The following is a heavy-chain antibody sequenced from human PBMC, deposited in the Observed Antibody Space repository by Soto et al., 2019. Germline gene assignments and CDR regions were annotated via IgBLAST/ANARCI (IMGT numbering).Heavy chain of an antibody. CDR1: GGTFSGDV. CDR2: VVHLFGTT. CDR3: ATHGLGVSSPHYFDN. V-gene: IGHV1-69*01. D-gene: IGHD3-16*01. Sequence: QLVQSGSEVKKPGSSVKVSCQASGGTFSGDVVTWVRKAPGQGLEWMGEVVHLFGTTNYAQRFSCRITITAEESTSPASMELRTLSSDDTAVYYCATHGLGVSSPHYFDNWGQGTLVTVSS. J-gene: IGHJ4*02.